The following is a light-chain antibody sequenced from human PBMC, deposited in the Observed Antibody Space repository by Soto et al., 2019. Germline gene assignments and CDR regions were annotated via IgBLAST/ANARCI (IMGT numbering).Light chain of an antibody. CDR3: QQYNIHQLT. CDR2: AAS. V-gene: IGKV1-16*02. J-gene: IGKJ4*01. Sequence: DIQMTQSPSSLSSSVGDRVTITCRASQDLINSLAWFQQKPGKHTKSLIYAASSVQSGGPSKFSGIGSGTEFALTVRSLQPEDCATYYCQQYNIHQLTFGGGPKVEIK. CDR1: QDLINS.